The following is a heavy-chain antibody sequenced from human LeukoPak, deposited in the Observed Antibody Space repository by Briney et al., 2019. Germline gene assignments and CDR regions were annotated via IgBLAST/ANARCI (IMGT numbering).Heavy chain of an antibody. Sequence: ASVKVSCKATGYTFTSYGISWVRQAPGQGLEWMGWISSNSDNTNYAPKLQGRVTMTTDTSTSTAYMELRSLRSDDTAVYYCARDWGSIKVITDYWGQGTLVTVSS. CDR3: ARDWGSIKVITDY. J-gene: IGHJ4*02. CDR1: GYTFTSYG. V-gene: IGHV1-18*01. D-gene: IGHD3-16*01. CDR2: ISSNSDNT.